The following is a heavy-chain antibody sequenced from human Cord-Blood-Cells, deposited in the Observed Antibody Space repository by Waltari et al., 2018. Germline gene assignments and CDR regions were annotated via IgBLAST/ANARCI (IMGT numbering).Heavy chain of an antibody. CDR3: LGSGSYYNYFDY. V-gene: IGHV3-53*02. CDR1: GFTVSSNY. D-gene: IGHD3-10*01. CDR2: IYSGGST. Sequence: EVQLVETGGGLIQPGGSLRLSCAASGFTVSSNYMSWVRPAPGKGLEWVSVIYSGGSTYYADSVKGRFTISRDNSKNTLYLQMNSLRAEDTAVYYCLGSGSYYNYFDYWGQGTLVTVSS. J-gene: IGHJ4*02.